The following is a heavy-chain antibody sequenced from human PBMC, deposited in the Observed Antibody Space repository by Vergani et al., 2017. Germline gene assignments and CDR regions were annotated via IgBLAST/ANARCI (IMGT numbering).Heavy chain of an antibody. CDR1: GFTFSGSA. D-gene: IGHD3-22*01. CDR2: IRSKANSYAT. Sequence: EVQLVESGGGLVKPGGSMRLSCAASGFTFSGSAMHWVRQASGKGLEWVGRIRSKANSYATAYAASVKGRFTISRDDSKNTAYLQMNSLKTEDTAVYYCTSSKTYYYDSSGYWFDYWGQGTLVTVSS. V-gene: IGHV3-73*01. J-gene: IGHJ5*01. CDR3: TSSKTYYYDSSGYWFDY.